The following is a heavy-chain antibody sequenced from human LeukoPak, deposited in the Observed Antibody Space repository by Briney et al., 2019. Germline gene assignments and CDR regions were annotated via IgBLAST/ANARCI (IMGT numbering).Heavy chain of an antibody. CDR2: IKQDGSEK. J-gene: IGHJ4*02. CDR3: AKDLYSYGGYYFDY. D-gene: IGHD5-18*01. Sequence: GGSLRLSCAASGFTFSSYWMSWVRQAPGKGLEWVANIKQDGSEKYYVDSVKGRFTISRDNAKNSLYLQMNSLRAEDTAVYYCAKDLYSYGGYYFDYWGQGTLVTVSS. V-gene: IGHV3-7*03. CDR1: GFTFSSYW.